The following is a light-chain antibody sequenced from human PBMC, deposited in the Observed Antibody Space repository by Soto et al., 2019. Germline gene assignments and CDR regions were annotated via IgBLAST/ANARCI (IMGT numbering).Light chain of an antibody. Sequence: EIVMTQSPATLSVSPGERATLSCRASQSVSSNLAWYQQKPGQAPSLLIYGASTRATGIPARFSGSGSGTEFTLTISSLQSEAFAVYFCQQYNNWWTFGQGTKVDIK. CDR3: QQYNNWWT. V-gene: IGKV3-15*01. CDR1: QSVSSN. J-gene: IGKJ1*01. CDR2: GAS.